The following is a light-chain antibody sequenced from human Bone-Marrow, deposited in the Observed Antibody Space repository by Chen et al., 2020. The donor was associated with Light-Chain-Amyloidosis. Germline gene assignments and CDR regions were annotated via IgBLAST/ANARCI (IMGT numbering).Light chain of an antibody. Sequence: QSALTQPPSASGSPGQSVTSSCTGTNSDVGRYDYVTWYQQHPGKAPICLIYGGIKRSSGVPDSCYGPKSGNPASLTGSGRQAEDEAEYYCCSYAGDSGVFGGGSKLTVL. V-gene: IGLV2-8*01. CDR3: CSYAGDSGV. CDR2: GGI. CDR1: NSDVGRYDY. J-gene: IGLJ3*02.